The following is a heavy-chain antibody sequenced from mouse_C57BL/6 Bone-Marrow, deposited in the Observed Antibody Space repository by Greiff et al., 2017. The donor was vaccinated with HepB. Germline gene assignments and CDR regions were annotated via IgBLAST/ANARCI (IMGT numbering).Heavy chain of an antibody. CDR3: ARWDCSSITYAIDY. CDR1: GYTFTSYG. J-gene: IGHJ4*01. V-gene: IGHV1-69*01. D-gene: IGHD6-1*01. CDR2: IDPADSYT. Sequence: QVQLQQSGAELVKPGASVKLSCKASGYTFTSYGMHWVKQRPGQGLEWIGEIDPADSYTNYNKKFKGKSTLTVDKSASTAYMQLSSLRSEDSAIYYCARWDCSSITYAIDYWGQGTSVTVSS.